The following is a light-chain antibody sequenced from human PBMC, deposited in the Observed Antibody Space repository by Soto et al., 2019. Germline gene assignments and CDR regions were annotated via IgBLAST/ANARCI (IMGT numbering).Light chain of an antibody. V-gene: IGLV2-8*01. CDR1: SSDVGGYNY. CDR2: EVS. Sequence: QSVLTQPPSASGSAGQAVTISCTGTSSDVGGYNYVSWYQQYPGKAPKLMIFEVSKRPSGVPDRFSGSKSGNTASLTVSGLQTEDEADYYCSSYAGGNEVFGTGTMVTVL. CDR3: SSYAGGNEV. J-gene: IGLJ1*01.